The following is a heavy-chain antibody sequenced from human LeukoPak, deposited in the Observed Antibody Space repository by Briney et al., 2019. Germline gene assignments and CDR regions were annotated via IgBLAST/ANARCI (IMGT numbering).Heavy chain of an antibody. CDR1: GFTFSNYN. D-gene: IGHD5/OR15-5a*01. V-gene: IGHV3-66*01. CDR3: AKEGVLLVSDY. J-gene: IGHJ4*02. CDR2: IYSGGST. Sequence: GGSLRLSCAAPGFTFSNYNMNWVRQAPGKGLEWVSVIYSGGSTYYADSVKGRFTISRDNSKNTLYLQMNGLRAEDTAVYYCAKEGVLLVSDYWGQGTLVTVSS.